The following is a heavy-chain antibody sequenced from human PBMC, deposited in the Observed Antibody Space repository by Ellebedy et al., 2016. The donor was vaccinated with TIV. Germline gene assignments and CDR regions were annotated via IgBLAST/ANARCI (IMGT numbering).Heavy chain of an antibody. D-gene: IGHD3-10*01. V-gene: IGHV3-33*08. Sequence: GESLKISXAASGFTFSSYGMHWVRQAPGKGLEWVAVIWYDGNNKYYADSVKGRFTISRDNSKNTLYLQLNSLRAEDTAVYYCARGRNYGSGTYYSYYFDYWGQGTLVTVSS. CDR1: GFTFSSYG. CDR3: ARGRNYGSGTYYSYYFDY. CDR2: IWYDGNNK. J-gene: IGHJ4*02.